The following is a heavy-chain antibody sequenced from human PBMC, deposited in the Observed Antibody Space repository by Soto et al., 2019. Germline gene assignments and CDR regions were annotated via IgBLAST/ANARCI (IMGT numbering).Heavy chain of an antibody. CDR2: IIPIFGTA. D-gene: IGHD3-10*01. J-gene: IGHJ6*02. CDR3: ASIRANTYYYGMYV. CDR1: GGTFSSYA. Sequence: QVQLVQSGAEVKKPGSSVKVSCKASGGTFSSYAISWVRQAPGQGHEWMGGIIPIFGTADYEQKFQGRVTITADESTSTAYMELSSLRSEDTAVYYCASIRANTYYYGMYVGGQGTTVTVSS. V-gene: IGHV1-69*12.